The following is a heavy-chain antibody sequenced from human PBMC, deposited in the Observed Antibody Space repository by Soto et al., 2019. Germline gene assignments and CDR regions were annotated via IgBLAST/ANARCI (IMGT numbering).Heavy chain of an antibody. D-gene: IGHD2-8*02. V-gene: IGHV3-23*01. CDR3: ARVVYANSRYCGMDV. CDR1: GFTFSDYF. CDR2: ISPSGDNT. J-gene: IGHJ6*02. Sequence: GESLKISCAASGFTFSDYFMRWVRQAPGKGLEWVSSISPSGDNTYYADSVKGRFTISRDNSKDTAYLQMNSLRAEDTAKYYCARVVYANSRYCGMDVWGQGTTVTVSS.